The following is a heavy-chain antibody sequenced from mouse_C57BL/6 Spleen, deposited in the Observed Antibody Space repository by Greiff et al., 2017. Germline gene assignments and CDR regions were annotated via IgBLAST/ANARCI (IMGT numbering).Heavy chain of an antibody. D-gene: IGHD2-12*01. CDR1: GFTFSSYG. CDR3: ARRTLYEGAMDY. J-gene: IGHJ4*01. CDR2: ISSGGSYT. V-gene: IGHV5-6*01. Sequence: EVHLVESGGDLVKPGGSLKLSCAASGFTFSSYGMSWVRQTPDKRLEWVATISSGGSYTYYPDSVKGRFTISRDNAKNTLYLQMSSLKSEDTAMYYCARRTLYEGAMDYWGQGTSVTVSS.